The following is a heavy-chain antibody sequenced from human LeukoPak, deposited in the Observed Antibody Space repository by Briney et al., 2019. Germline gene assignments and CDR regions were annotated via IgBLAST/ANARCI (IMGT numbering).Heavy chain of an antibody. CDR2: ISSSSSYI. J-gene: IGHJ4*02. D-gene: IGHD6-6*01. V-gene: IGHV3-21*04. CDR1: GFTFSSYS. CDR3: AKELVPHSSSAYYFDY. Sequence: GGSLRLSCAASGFTFSSYSMNWVRQAPGKGLEWVSSISSSSSYIYYADSVKGRFTISRDNAKNSLYLQMNSLRAEDTAVYYCAKELVPHSSSAYYFDYWGQGTLVTVSS.